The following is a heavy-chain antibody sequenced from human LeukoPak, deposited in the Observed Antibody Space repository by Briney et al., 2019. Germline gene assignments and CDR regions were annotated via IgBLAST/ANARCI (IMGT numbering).Heavy chain of an antibody. CDR2: IIPIFGTA. V-gene: IGHV1-69*01. Sequence: GSSVRVSCKASGGTFSSYAISWVRQAPGQGLEWMGGIIPIFGTANYAQKFQGRVTIPADESTSTDYMELSSLRSEDTAVYYCARIVPICSSTSCYDVWGKGTTVTVSS. CDR1: GGTFSSYA. D-gene: IGHD2-2*01. CDR3: ARIVPICSSTSCYDV. J-gene: IGHJ6*04.